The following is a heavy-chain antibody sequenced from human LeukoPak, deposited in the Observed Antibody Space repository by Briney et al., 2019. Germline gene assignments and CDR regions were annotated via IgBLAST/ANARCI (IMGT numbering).Heavy chain of an antibody. Sequence: PAETLTLTCAVYGGAFSSYYWSWIRQPPGKGLEWVGEINRSGCNNYNPSIKSRVTISVDTSKNQFSRKLSSVTAADTAVYYCARGRVAHHWGQGTLVTVSS. CDR2: INRSGCN. CDR3: ARGRVAHH. J-gene: IGHJ5*02. V-gene: IGHV4-34*01. CDR1: GGAFSSYY. D-gene: IGHD2-15*01.